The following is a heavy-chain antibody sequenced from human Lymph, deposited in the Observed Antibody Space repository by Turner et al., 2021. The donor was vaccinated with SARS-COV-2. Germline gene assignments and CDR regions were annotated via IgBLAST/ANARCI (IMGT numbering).Heavy chain of an antibody. V-gene: IGHV3-21*01. CDR3: ARDIPTTADYFDY. J-gene: IGHJ4*02. CDR1: GFTFSTYS. CDR2: ISSSSSYI. Sequence: EVPLLVSGGGLVKPGGSLRLSCAASGFTFSTYSMNWVRQGTGKGREWISSISSSSSYIYYADSVKGRFTISRDDAKNSLYLQMNSLRAEDTAVYYCARDIPTTADYFDYWGQGTLVTVSS. D-gene: IGHD4-17*01.